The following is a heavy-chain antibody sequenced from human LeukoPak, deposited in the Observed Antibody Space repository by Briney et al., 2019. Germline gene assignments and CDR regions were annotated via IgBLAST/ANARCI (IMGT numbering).Heavy chain of an antibody. J-gene: IGHJ6*02. D-gene: IGHD2-15*01. Sequence: ASVKVSCKASGYTFTSYAMNWVRQAPGQGLEWMGWINTNTGNPTYAQGFTGRFVFSLDTSVSTAYLQISSLKAEDTAVYYCARLYCSGGSCYSIYYYGMDVWGQGTTVTVSS. CDR3: ARLYCSGGSCYSIYYYGMDV. CDR2: INTNTGNP. CDR1: GYTFTSYA. V-gene: IGHV7-4-1*02.